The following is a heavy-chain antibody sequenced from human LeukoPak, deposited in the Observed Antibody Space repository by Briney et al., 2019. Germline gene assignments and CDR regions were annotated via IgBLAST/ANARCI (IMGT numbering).Heavy chain of an antibody. CDR3: ARVWDIVVVPAAPSPFDY. CDR2: INHSGST. V-gene: IGHV4-34*01. J-gene: IGHJ4*02. Sequence: SETLSLTCAVYGGSFSGYYWSWLRQPPGKGLEWIGEINHSGSTNYNPSLRSRVTISVDTSKNQFSLKLSSVTAADTAVYYCARVWDIVVVPAAPSPFDYWGQGTLVTVSS. D-gene: IGHD2-2*01. CDR1: GGSFSGYY.